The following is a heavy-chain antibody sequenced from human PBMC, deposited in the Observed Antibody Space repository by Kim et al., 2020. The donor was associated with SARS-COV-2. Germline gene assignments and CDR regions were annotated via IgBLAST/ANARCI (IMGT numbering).Heavy chain of an antibody. CDR2: INPNSGGT. D-gene: IGHD6-19*01. J-gene: IGHJ6*02. V-gene: IGHV1-2*06. Sequence: ASVKVSCKASGYTFTGYYMHWVRQAPGQGLAWMGRINPNSGGTNYAQKFQGRVNMTRDTSISTAYMELSRLRSDDTAVYYCARDPGSAYYYYGMDVWGQGTTVTVSS. CDR3: ARDPGSAYYYYGMDV. CDR1: GYTFTGYY.